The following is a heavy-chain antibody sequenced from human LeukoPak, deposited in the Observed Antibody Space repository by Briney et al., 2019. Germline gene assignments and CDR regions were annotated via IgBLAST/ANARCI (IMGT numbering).Heavy chain of an antibody. CDR3: ARKDGDY. V-gene: IGHV4-4*07. Sequence: SETLSLTCTVSGASISAFHWNWFRQPPGKTMGWIGLIYSSGSTLLNPSLNTRVAMSLDLTKNKLPLRLTSLTAAETAMYYCARKDGDYWGQGTLVTVSS. CDR1: GASISAFH. CDR2: IYSSGST. J-gene: IGHJ4*02.